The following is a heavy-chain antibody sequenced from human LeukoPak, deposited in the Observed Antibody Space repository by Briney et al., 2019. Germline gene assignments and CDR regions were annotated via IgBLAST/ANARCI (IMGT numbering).Heavy chain of an antibody. V-gene: IGHV6-1*01. J-gene: IGHJ6*02. Sequence: SQTLSLTCAISGDRVSSNSAAWNWIRQSPSRGLEWLGRTYNRSKWYNDYALSVKSRVTINPDTSKNQFSLQLNSVTPEDTAVYYCARDSGSFKMFYYYGMDVWGQGTTVTVSS. CDR2: TYNRSKWYN. CDR1: GDRVSSNSAA. CDR3: ARDSGSFKMFYYYGMDV. D-gene: IGHD1-26*01.